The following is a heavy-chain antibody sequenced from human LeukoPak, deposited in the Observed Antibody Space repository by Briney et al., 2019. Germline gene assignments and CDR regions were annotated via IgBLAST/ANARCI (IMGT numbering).Heavy chain of an antibody. V-gene: IGHV1-8*03. J-gene: IGHJ5*02. Sequence: ASVKVSCKASGYTFTSYDINWVRQATGQGLEWMGWMNPNSGNTGYAQKFQGRVTITRNTSISTAYMELSSLRSEDTAVYYCARANRRITIFGVVGNWFDPWGQGTLVTVSS. CDR2: MNPNSGNT. D-gene: IGHD3-3*01. CDR3: ARANRRITIFGVVGNWFDP. CDR1: GYTFTSYD.